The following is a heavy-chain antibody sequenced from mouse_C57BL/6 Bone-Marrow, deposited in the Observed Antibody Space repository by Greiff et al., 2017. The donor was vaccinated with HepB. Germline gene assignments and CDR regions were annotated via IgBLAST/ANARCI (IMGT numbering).Heavy chain of an antibody. CDR1: GYTFTSYG. D-gene: IGHD1-1*01. CDR2: IYPRSGNT. V-gene: IGHV1-81*01. J-gene: IGHJ3*01. Sequence: QVQLQQSGAELARPGASVKLSCKASGYTFTSYGISWVKLRTGQGLEWIGEIYPRSGNTYYNEKFKGKGTLTADKSSSRAYMELRSLTSEDSAVYICERALNSTEEERAYWGQGSVVTVAA. CDR3: ERALNSTEEERAY.